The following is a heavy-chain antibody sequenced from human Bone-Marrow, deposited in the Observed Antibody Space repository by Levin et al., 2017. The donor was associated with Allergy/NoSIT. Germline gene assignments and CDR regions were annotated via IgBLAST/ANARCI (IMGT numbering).Heavy chain of an antibody. Sequence: ASVKVSCKASGYTFTGYYMHWVRQAPGQGLEWMGWINPNSGGTNYAQKFQGRVTMTRDTSISTAYMELSRLRSDDTAVYYCARDLGAYYYDSSGYYYGSHAFDIWGQGTMVTVSS. D-gene: IGHD3-22*01. V-gene: IGHV1-2*02. CDR3: ARDLGAYYYDSSGYYYGSHAFDI. CDR1: GYTFTGYY. CDR2: INPNSGGT. J-gene: IGHJ3*02.